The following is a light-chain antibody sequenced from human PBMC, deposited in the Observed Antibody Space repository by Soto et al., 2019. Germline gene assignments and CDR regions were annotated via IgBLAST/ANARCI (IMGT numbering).Light chain of an antibody. CDR1: QSVSSSY. J-gene: IGKJ4*01. CDR3: QHYRTS. Sequence: EIVLTQSPGTLSLSPGERATLSCRASQSVSSSYLAWYQQKPGQAPRQLIYGASSRATGIPDRFSGSGSGTHFTPTITGLEPEDFAVYYCQHYRTSFGGGTRVEIK. CDR2: GAS. V-gene: IGKV3-20*01.